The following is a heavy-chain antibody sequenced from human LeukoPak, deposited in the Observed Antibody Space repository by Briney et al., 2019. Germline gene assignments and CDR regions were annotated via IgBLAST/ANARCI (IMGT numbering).Heavy chain of an antibody. CDR2: ISYDGSNK. V-gene: IGHV3-30-3*01. CDR1: GVTFSSNN. J-gene: IGHJ4*02. D-gene: IGHD6-13*01. CDR3: ATYTTSWSNLDH. Sequence: QPGRSLRLSCAASGVTFSSNNMHWVRQAPGKGLEWVGFISYDGSNKYYADSVKGRFTISRDNSKNTLYLQLNSLRAEDTAVYYCATYTTSWSNLDHWGQGTLVTVSS.